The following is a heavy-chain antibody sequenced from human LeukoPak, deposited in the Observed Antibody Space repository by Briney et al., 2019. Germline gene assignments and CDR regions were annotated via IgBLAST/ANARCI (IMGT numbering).Heavy chain of an antibody. Sequence: PGGSLRLSCAASGFTLSNAWMTWVRQAPGKGLEWIGHVKRKTDGGTTHYAAPVNGRFTISRDDSKNTLYLQMNSLKTEDTAVYYCTTGVPGFFFDSWGQGTLVTVSS. CDR2: VKRKTDGGTT. CDR3: TTGVPGFFFDS. J-gene: IGHJ4*02. D-gene: IGHD3-10*01. CDR1: GFTLSNAW. V-gene: IGHV3-15*01.